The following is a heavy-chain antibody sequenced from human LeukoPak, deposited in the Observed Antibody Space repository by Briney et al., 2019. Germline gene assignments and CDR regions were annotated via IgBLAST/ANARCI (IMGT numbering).Heavy chain of an antibody. D-gene: IGHD3-9*01. CDR3: AKDLVTYDILTGYYSPNWDY. V-gene: IGHV3-43*02. J-gene: IGHJ4*02. CDR1: GFTFDDYA. Sequence: GGSLRLSCAASGFTFDDYAMHWVRQAPGKGLEWVSLISGDGGSTYYADSVKGRFTISRDNSKNSLYLQMNSLRTEDTALYYCAKDLVTYDILTGYYSPNWDYWGQGTLVTVSS. CDR2: ISGDGGST.